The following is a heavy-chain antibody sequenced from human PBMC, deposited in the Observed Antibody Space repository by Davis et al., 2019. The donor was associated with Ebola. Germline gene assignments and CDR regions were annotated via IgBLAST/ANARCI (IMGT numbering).Heavy chain of an antibody. V-gene: IGHV6-1*01. CDR3: ARGWLRAPGFDY. J-gene: IGHJ4*02. CDR2: TYYSSKWYN. Sequence: HSQTLSLTCAISGDSVSGGGWNWIRQSPSRGLEWLGRTYYSSKWYNDYAVSVKSRITINPDTSKNQFSLQLNSVTPEDTALYYCARGWLRAPGFDYWGQGSLVTVSS. D-gene: IGHD5-12*01. CDR1: GDSVSGGG.